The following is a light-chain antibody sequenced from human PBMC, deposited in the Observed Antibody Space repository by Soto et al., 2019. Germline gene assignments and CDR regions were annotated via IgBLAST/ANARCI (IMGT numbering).Light chain of an antibody. J-gene: IGLJ2*01. Sequence: QSALTQPASVSGSPGQSITISCTGTSSDVGGYNLVSWYQHHPGKAPKLIIYEVKRRPSGVSDRFSGSKSGNTASLTISGLQAEDEGDYYCSSYAGDTTLAPYVIFGGGTKLTVL. CDR1: SSDVGGYNL. CDR2: EVK. V-gene: IGLV2-23*02. CDR3: SSYAGDTTLAPYVI.